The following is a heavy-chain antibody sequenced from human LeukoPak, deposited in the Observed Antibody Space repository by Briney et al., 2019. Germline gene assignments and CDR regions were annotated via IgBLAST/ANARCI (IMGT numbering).Heavy chain of an antibody. CDR1: GFTFSIYA. J-gene: IGHJ4*02. CDR3: AKFEVDSPEGFDY. CDR2: ISFGGDNT. Sequence: GGSLRLSCAASGFTFSIYAMSWVRQAPGKGLEWVSAISFGGDNTYYADSVKGRFTISRDNSKNTLYLQMHSLRAEDTAVYYCAKFEVDSPEGFDYWGQGTLVTVSS. V-gene: IGHV3-23*01. D-gene: IGHD2-21*01.